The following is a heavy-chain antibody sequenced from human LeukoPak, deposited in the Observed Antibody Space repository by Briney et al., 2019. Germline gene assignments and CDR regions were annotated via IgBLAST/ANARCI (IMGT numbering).Heavy chain of an antibody. CDR3: ARVASYAFDI. V-gene: IGHV3-7*01. CDR1: GFTFSSYC. CDR2: INQDGSEK. J-gene: IGHJ3*02. D-gene: IGHD6-6*01. Sequence: PGGSLRLSCAASGFTFSSYCMSWVRQAPGKGLEWVANINQDGSEKYYVDSVKGRFTISRDNAKNSLDLQMNSLRAEDTTVYYCARVASYAFDIWGQGTMVTVSS.